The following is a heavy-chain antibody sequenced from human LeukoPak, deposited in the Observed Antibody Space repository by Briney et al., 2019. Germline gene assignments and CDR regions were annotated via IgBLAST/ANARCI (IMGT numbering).Heavy chain of an antibody. V-gene: IGHV3-9*01. D-gene: IGHD3-3*01. J-gene: IGHJ6*02. CDR3: VKDRDFWSGLDV. CDR2: ISWQSNTR. CDR1: GFFFDDYG. Sequence: PGGSLRLSCAASGFFFDDYGMRWVRQVPGKGLEWVSGISWQSNTRKYADSVRGRFTISRDNAKNSLYLQMNSLKLEDTALYYCVKDRDFWSGLDVWGQGTMVTVS.